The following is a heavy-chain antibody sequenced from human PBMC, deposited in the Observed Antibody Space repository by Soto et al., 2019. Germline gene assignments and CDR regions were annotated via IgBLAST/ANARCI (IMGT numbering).Heavy chain of an antibody. CDR2: ISFDGSEK. CDR1: GFRFSGFA. CDR3: ARDLGGYVHLWDKSNY. D-gene: IGHD5-12*01. Sequence: QVQLVESGGGVVQPGASLRLSCVASGFRFSGFAMHWVRQAPGKGLEWVVVISFDGSEKFYVDSVKGRFSISRDDFHSTVFLQMDSLRPEDTGVYYCARDLGGYVHLWDKSNYWGQGTLLNVSS. V-gene: IGHV3-30*04. J-gene: IGHJ4*02.